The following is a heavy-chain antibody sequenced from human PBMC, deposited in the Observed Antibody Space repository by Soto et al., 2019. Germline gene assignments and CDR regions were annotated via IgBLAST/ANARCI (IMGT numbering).Heavy chain of an antibody. J-gene: IGHJ4*02. CDR3: ARGGPENDY. Sequence: QVQLVQSGAEVKKPGSSVKVSCKASGGTFSSYALSWVRQAPGQGLEWMGGIIPMSGATNYAQKYQGRVTLTADESTNTAYLELTSLRSEDTAGYYCARGGPENDYWGQGTLVTVSS. D-gene: IGHD1-26*01. V-gene: IGHV1-69*12. CDR2: IIPMSGAT. CDR1: GGTFSSYA.